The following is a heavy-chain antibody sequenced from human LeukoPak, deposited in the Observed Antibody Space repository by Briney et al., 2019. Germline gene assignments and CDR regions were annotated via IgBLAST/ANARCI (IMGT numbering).Heavy chain of an antibody. J-gene: IGHJ3*02. D-gene: IGHD1-26*01. CDR3: ARRRGSYFLGAFDI. V-gene: IGHV4-34*01. CDR2: INHSGST. CDR1: GGSFSSYY. Sequence: SETLSLTCAVYGGSFSSYYWSWIRQPPGKGLEWIGEINHSGSTNYNPSLKSRVTISVDTSKNQFSLKLSSVTAADTAVYYCARRRGSYFLGAFDIWGQGTMVTVSS.